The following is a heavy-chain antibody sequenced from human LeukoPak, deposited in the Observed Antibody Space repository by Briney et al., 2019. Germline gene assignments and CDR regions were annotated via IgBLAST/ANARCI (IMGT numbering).Heavy chain of an antibody. D-gene: IGHD6-19*01. CDR2: ISWNSGSI. Sequence: PGRSLRLSCAGSGFIFNNYAMHWVRQPPGKGLECVIGISWNSGSIDYTDSVKGRFTISRDNAKNSLYLPMNSLRVEDTAFYYCAKDNRRHYTSGPNPDSLHWGQGALVTVSS. CDR1: GFIFNNYA. CDR3: AKDNRRHYTSGPNPDSLH. J-gene: IGHJ4*02. V-gene: IGHV3-9*01.